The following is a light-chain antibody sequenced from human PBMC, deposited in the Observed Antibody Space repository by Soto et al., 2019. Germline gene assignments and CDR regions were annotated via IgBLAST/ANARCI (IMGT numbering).Light chain of an antibody. CDR3: QQRSNWPPT. J-gene: IGKJ5*01. CDR2: GAS. Sequence: EIVMTQSPATLSVSPGERATLSCRASQSFSSNLAWYQRKPGQAPRLLIYGASTRATGIPVRISGSGSGTEFTLTISSLQSEDFAVYYCQQRSNWPPTFGQGTRLEIK. V-gene: IGKV3D-15*01. CDR1: QSFSSN.